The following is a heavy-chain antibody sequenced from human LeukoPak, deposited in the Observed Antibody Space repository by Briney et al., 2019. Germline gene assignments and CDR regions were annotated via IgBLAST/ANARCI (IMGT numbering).Heavy chain of an antibody. D-gene: IGHD2-15*01. CDR2: ISGRGGST. J-gene: IGHJ4*02. CDR3: AKDYCSGGSCYSGGDY. Sequence: PGGSLRLSCAASGFTFSSYAMTWVRQAPGKGLEWVSAISGRGGSTYYADSVEGRFTISRDNSKNTLYLQMNSLRAEDTAVYYCAKDYCSGGSCYSGGDYWGQGTLVTVSS. V-gene: IGHV3-23*01. CDR1: GFTFSSYA.